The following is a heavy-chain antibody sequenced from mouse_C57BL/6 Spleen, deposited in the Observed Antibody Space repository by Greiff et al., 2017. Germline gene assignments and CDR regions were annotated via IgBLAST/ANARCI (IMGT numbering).Heavy chain of an antibody. Sequence: DVMLVESEGGLVQPGSSMKLSCTASGFTFSDYYMAWVRQVPEKGLEWVANINYDGSSTYYLDSLKSRFIISRDNAKNILYLQMSSLKSEDTATYYCAREGGYGNYEFAYWGQGTLVTVSA. V-gene: IGHV5-16*01. CDR1: GFTFSDYY. CDR2: INYDGSST. CDR3: AREGGYGNYEFAY. J-gene: IGHJ3*01. D-gene: IGHD2-1*01.